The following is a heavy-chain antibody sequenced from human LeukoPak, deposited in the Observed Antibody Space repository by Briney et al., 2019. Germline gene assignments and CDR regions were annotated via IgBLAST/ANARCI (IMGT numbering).Heavy chain of an antibody. CDR1: GYSISSGYY. V-gene: IGHV4-38-2*02. CDR2: IYHSGST. J-gene: IGHJ4*02. CDR3: AGGSEWELLFGY. Sequence: SETLSLTCTVSGYSISSGYYWGWIRQPPGKGLEWIGSIYHSGSTYYNPSLKSRVTISVDTSRNQFSLKLSSVTAADTAVCYCAGGSEWELLFGYWGQGTLVTVSS. D-gene: IGHD1-26*01.